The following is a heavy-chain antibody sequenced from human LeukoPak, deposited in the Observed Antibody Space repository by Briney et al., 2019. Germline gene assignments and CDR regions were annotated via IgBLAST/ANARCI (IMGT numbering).Heavy chain of an antibody. CDR2: IYDGGRT. Sequence: GGSLRLSCAASGFTVSSNYMSWVRQAPGKGLEWVSIIYDGGRTNYADSVKGRFTISRDNSKNTLYLQMNSLRAEDTAVYYCARGVRGYSHGSRFDYWGQGTPVTVSS. V-gene: IGHV3-53*01. D-gene: IGHD5-18*01. CDR3: ARGVRGYSHGSRFDY. J-gene: IGHJ4*02. CDR1: GFTVSSNY.